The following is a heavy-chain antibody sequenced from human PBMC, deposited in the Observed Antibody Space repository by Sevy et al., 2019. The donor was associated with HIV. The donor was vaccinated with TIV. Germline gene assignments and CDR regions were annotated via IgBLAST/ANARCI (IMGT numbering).Heavy chain of an antibody. Sequence: ASLKVSCKASGYTFTSYDINWVRQATGQGLEWMGWMNPNSGNTGYAQKFQGRVTMTRNTSISTAYMELSSLRSEDTAVYYCAIRLRDFWSGYPNPYFDYWGQGTLVTVSS. CDR2: MNPNSGNT. D-gene: IGHD3-3*01. CDR3: AIRLRDFWSGYPNPYFDY. J-gene: IGHJ4*02. CDR1: GYTFTSYD. V-gene: IGHV1-8*01.